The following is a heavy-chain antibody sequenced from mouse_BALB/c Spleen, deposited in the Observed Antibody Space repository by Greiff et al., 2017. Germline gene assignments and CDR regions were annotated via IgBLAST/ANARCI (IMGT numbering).Heavy chain of an antibody. CDR3: ANYDEGAWFAY. J-gene: IGHJ3*01. Sequence: DVKLQESGPGLVKPSQSLSLTCSVTGYSITSGYYWNWIRQFPGNKLEWMGYISYDGSNNYNPSLKNRISITRDTSKNQFFLKLNSVTTEDTATYYCANYDEGAWFAYWGQGTLVTVSA. V-gene: IGHV3-6*02. CDR1: GYSITSGYY. CDR2: ISYDGSN. D-gene: IGHD2-4*01.